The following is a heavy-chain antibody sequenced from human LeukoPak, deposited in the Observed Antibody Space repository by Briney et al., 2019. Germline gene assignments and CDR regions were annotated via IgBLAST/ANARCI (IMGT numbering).Heavy chain of an antibody. V-gene: IGHV4-59*01. D-gene: IGHD5-18*01. CDR2: MQSTVNS. Sequence: SETLSLTCTVSGGSISTYHWNWIRKSPGKGLEWIGYMQSTVNSNYNPSLKSRVTMSVDMSRNQIVLNLSSVTAADTAVYFCARDKQHSYGRYFDHWGQGTLVTVSS. J-gene: IGHJ4*02. CDR3: ARDKQHSYGRYFDH. CDR1: GGSISTYH.